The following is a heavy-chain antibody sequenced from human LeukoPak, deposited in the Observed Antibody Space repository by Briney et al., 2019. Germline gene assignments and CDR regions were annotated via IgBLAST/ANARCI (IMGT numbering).Heavy chain of an antibody. CDR2: ISSSSSYI. Sequence: GGSLRLSCAASGFTFSSYSMNWVRQAPGKGLEWVSSISSSSSYIYYADSVKGRFTISRDNAKNSLYLQMNSLRAEDTAVYYCARPSRWFHAFDIWGQGTMVTVSS. CDR3: ARPSRWFHAFDI. CDR1: GFTFSSYS. D-gene: IGHD2-15*01. J-gene: IGHJ3*02. V-gene: IGHV3-21*01.